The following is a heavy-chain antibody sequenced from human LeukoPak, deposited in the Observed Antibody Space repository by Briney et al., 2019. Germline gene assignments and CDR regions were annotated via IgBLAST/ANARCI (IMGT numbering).Heavy chain of an antibody. V-gene: IGHV1-8*01. Sequence: GASVKVSCKASGYTFTSYDINWVRQATGQGLEWMGWMNPNSGNTGYAQKFQGRVTMTRNTSISTAYMELSSLRSEDTAVYYCARDKCSSTSCPPHKINYFDYWGQGTLVTVSS. J-gene: IGHJ4*02. CDR1: GYTFTSYD. D-gene: IGHD2-2*01. CDR3: ARDKCSSTSCPPHKINYFDY. CDR2: MNPNSGNT.